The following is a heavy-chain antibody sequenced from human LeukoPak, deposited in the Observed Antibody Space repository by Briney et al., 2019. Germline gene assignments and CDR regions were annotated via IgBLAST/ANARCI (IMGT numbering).Heavy chain of an antibody. J-gene: IGHJ6*04. V-gene: IGHV4-34*01. CDR1: GGSFSGYY. D-gene: IGHD1-26*01. CDR2: INHSRST. Sequence: SETLSLTCAVYGGSFSGYYWSWIRQPPGKGLEWIGEINHSRSTNYNPSLKSRVTITSDTSKKLFSLKLSSVTAADTAVYCWVSFVDDFLVGVMDVWGKGTTVTVSS. CDR3: VSFVDDFLVGVMDV.